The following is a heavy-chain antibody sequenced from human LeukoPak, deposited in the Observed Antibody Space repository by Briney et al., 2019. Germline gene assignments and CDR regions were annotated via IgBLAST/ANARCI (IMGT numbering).Heavy chain of an antibody. V-gene: IGHV4-31*03. CDR1: GGSISSGGYY. Sequence: PSETLSLTCTVSGGSISSGGYYWSWIRQHPGKGLEWIGYIYYSGSTYYNPSLKSRVTISVDTSKNQFSLKLSSVTAADTAVYYCARASVDTAMVKWGYYFDYWGQGTLVTVSS. CDR2: IYYSGST. J-gene: IGHJ4*02. CDR3: ARASVDTAMVKWGYYFDY. D-gene: IGHD5-18*01.